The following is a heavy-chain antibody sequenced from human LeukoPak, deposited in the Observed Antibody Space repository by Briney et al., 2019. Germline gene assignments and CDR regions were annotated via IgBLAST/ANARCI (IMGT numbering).Heavy chain of an antibody. V-gene: IGHV3-20*04. Sequence: PGGSLRLSCAASGFTFDDYGMSWVRQAPGKGLEWVSGINWNGGSTGYADSVKGRFTISTDNAKNSLYLQMNSLRAEDTALYYCAREHIVVVTAGYMDVWGKGTTVTVSS. D-gene: IGHD2-21*02. CDR2: INWNGGST. CDR1: GFTFDDYG. CDR3: AREHIVVVTAGYMDV. J-gene: IGHJ6*03.